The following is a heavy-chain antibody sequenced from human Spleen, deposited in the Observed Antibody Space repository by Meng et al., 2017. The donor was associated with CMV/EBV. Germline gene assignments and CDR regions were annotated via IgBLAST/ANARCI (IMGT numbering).Heavy chain of an antibody. CDR3: ARDLTTGTHDY. CDR2: IHPNTGVT. D-gene: IGHD1-1*01. CDR1: GYTFTGHF. V-gene: IGHV1-2*02. J-gene: IGHJ4*02. Sequence: ASVKVSCKASGYTFTGHFMHWVRQAPGQGLEWMGWIHPNTGVTNYAQNFQGRVTMTRDTSIRTLYMELSRLRSDDTAVYYCARDLTTGTHDYWGQGTLVTVSS.